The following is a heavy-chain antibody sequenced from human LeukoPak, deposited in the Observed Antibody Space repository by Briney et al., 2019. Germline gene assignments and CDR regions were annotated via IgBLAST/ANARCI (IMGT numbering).Heavy chain of an antibody. D-gene: IGHD6-6*01. CDR1: GFTFKYYT. J-gene: IGHJ6*03. CDR2: ISGNGVTT. Sequence: GGSLRLSCLASGFTFKYYTMFWVRQAPGKGLEWVSSISGNGVTTHYADSVEGRFTVSRDNSQNTFYLQMNSLRAEDTAVYYFEKGPSNYRDVWGKGTTVTVSS. CDR3: EKGPSNYRDV. V-gene: IGHV3-23*01.